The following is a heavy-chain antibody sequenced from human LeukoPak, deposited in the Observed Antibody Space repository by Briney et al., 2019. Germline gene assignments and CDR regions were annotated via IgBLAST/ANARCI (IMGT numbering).Heavy chain of an antibody. CDR1: GFTFSSYW. J-gene: IGHJ4*02. D-gene: IGHD3-22*01. Sequence: GGSLRLSCAASGFTFSSYWMNWARQAPGKGLEWVASINHNGNVNYYVDSVKGRFTISRDNAKNSLYLQMSNLRAEDTAVYYCARDRGWRSSGYYLYHFDYWGQGTLVTFAS. CDR2: INHNGNVN. V-gene: IGHV3-7*03. CDR3: ARDRGWRSSGYYLYHFDY.